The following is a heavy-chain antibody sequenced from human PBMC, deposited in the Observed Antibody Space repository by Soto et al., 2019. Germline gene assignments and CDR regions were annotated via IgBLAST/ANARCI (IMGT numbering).Heavy chain of an antibody. CDR2: VSFDSKNK. CDR1: GFSFESYG. V-gene: IGHV3-30*18. Sequence: PWGSLRLSCGGSGFSFESYGIHFFRHSPCKGLEWVATVSFDSKNKYYIDSVEGRFTISRDNSKKMLSLQMTSLRHEDTAVYYCAKESVEATCSYYGMDVWGPGTTVTVSS. D-gene: IGHD2-15*01. CDR3: AKESVEATCSYYGMDV. J-gene: IGHJ6*02.